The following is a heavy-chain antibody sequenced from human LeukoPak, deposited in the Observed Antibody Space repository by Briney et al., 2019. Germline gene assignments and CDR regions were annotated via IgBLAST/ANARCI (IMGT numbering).Heavy chain of an antibody. CDR2: INPNSGGT. CDR3: ARSVGESSSWYTYFDY. D-gene: IGHD6-13*01. CDR1: GYTFTGYY. V-gene: IGHV1-2*02. Sequence: ASVKVSCKASGYTFTGYYMHWVRQAPGQGLEWMGWINPNSGGTNYAQKFQGRVTMTRDTSISTAYMELSSLRSEDTAVYYCARSVGESSSWYTYFDYWGQGTLVTVSS. J-gene: IGHJ4*02.